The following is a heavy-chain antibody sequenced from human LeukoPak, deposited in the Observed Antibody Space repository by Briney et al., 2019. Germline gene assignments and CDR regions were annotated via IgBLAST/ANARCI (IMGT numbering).Heavy chain of an antibody. D-gene: IGHD3-22*01. CDR1: GGTFSSYA. V-gene: IGHV1-69*13. CDR2: IIPIFGTA. CDR3: ARDLGNYYDSSGYYYSVAFDI. Sequence: GASVKVSCKASGGTFSSYAISWVRQAPGQGLEWMGGIIPIFGTANYAQKFQGRVTITADESTSTAYMELSSLRSEDTAVYYCARDLGNYYDSSGYYYSVAFDIWGQGTMVTVSS. J-gene: IGHJ3*02.